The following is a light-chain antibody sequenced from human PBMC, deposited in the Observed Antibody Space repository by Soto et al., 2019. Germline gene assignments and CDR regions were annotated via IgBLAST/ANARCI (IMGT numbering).Light chain of an antibody. Sequence: DIQMTQSPSSLSASVGDRVTITCQASQDISNYLNWYQQKPGKAPKLLIYDASNLETGVPSRFSGSGSGTDFTITISSMQPEDIATYYCQQYDNLPLTFGGGPKVEIK. CDR2: DAS. CDR1: QDISNY. V-gene: IGKV1-33*01. CDR3: QQYDNLPLT. J-gene: IGKJ4*01.